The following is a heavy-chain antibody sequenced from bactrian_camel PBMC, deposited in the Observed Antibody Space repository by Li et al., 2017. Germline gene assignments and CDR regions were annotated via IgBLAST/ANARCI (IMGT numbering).Heavy chain of an antibody. Sequence: HVQLVESGGGYVQPGGSLRLSCAASGYDFSRCAMGWYRQAPGKPRELVSTITSGGTTWYADSVKGRFAISQDKAKNTLYLQMSSLKPEDTARYYCAAPIIMKYYNEYDFGIEYIYWGQGTQVTVS. J-gene: IGHJ4*01. V-gene: IGHV3S53*01. CDR2: ITSGGTT. CDR1: GYDFSRCA. D-gene: IGHD4*01. CDR3: AAPIIMKYYNEYDFGIEYIY.